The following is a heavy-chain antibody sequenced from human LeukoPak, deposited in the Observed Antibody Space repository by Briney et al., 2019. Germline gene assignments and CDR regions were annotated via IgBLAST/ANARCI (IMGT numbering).Heavy chain of an antibody. J-gene: IGHJ4*02. D-gene: IGHD3-22*01. CDR3: ARVGLYYDSSGSDY. V-gene: IGHV4-4*02. CDR2: IYHSGST. Sequence: PSETLSLTCAVSGGSISSSNWWSWVRQPPGKGLEWIGEIYHSGSTNYNPSLKSRVTISVDKSKNQFSLKLSSVTAEDTAVYYCARVGLYYDSSGSDYWGQGTLVTVSS. CDR1: GGSISSSNW.